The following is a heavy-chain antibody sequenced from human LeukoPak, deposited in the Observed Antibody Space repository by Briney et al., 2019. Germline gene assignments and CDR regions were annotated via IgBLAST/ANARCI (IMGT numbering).Heavy chain of an antibody. V-gene: IGHV4-34*01. J-gene: IGHJ4*02. Sequence: PSETLSLTCAVYGGSFSGYYWSWIRQPPGKGLEWIGEINHSGSTYYNPSLKSRVTISVDTSKNQFSLKLSSVTAADTAVYYCARDPDYGDYLFYFDYWGQGTLVTVSS. CDR1: GGSFSGYY. D-gene: IGHD4-17*01. CDR2: INHSGST. CDR3: ARDPDYGDYLFYFDY.